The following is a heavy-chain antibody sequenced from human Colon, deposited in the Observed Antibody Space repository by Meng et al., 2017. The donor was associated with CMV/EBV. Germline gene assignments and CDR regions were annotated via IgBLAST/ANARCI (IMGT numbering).Heavy chain of an antibody. CDR1: GLIVSNTY. CDR2: IHASGAT. Sequence: EVRLVESGGGFIQPGGSLRLSCAASGLIVSNTYMSWVRQAPGKGLEWVAAIHASGATFYADSVRGRFTISRDTYKNTFYLQLNSLRVEDSATYHCARDPGHSASITYDFWGQGILVTVSS. CDR3: ARDPGHSASITYDF. J-gene: IGHJ4*02. V-gene: IGHV3-66*01. D-gene: IGHD1-20*01.